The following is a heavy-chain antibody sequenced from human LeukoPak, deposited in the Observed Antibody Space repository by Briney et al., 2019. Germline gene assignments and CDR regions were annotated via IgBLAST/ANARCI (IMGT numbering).Heavy chain of an antibody. J-gene: IGHJ4*02. CDR3: ARDRPFGGVGDFDY. CDR2: IHSDGST. D-gene: IGHD2-8*02. CDR1: GFSVSSNY. Sequence: GGSLRLSCTASGFSVSSNYMNWVRQAPRKGLEWVSVIHSDGSTYYADSVKGRFTISRDNSQNTLYLQMNSLSAEDTAIYYCARDRPFGGVGDFDYWGQGTLVTVSS. V-gene: IGHV3-66*01.